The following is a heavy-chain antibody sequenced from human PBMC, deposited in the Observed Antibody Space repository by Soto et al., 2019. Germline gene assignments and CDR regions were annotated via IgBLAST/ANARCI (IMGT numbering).Heavy chain of an antibody. J-gene: IGHJ4*02. D-gene: IGHD3-22*01. V-gene: IGHV3-21*01. Sequence: GGSLRLSCAASGFTFNRYSMNWVRQAPGKGLEWVSSVTSSSSSMLYADSVKGRFTISRDDAKDSLLLQMNSLRADDTAVYYCAREADFASSGYVLDYWGQGTLVTVSS. CDR2: VTSSSSSM. CDR3: AREADFASSGYVLDY. CDR1: GFTFNRYS.